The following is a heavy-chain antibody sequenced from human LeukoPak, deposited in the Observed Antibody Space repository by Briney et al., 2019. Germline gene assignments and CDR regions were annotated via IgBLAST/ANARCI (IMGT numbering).Heavy chain of an antibody. J-gene: IGHJ4*02. CDR1: GYTFTGYY. CDR2: INPNSGGT. CDR3: ARGGYDGYSSGWFFDC. V-gene: IGHV1-2*02. D-gene: IGHD6-19*01. Sequence: GASVKVSCKASGYTFTGYYMHWVRQAPGQGLEWMGWINPNSGGTNYAQKFQGRVTMTRDTSISTAYMELSRLRSDDTAVYYCARGGYDGYSSGWFFDCWGQGTLVTVSS.